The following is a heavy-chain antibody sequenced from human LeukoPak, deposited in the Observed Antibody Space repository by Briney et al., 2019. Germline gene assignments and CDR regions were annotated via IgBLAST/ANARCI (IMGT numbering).Heavy chain of an antibody. CDR2: ISWNSAKI. CDR1: GFTFDDYA. J-gene: IGHJ4*02. CDR3: AKDKYTSGWPVFDY. Sequence: GRSLRLSCAASGFTFDDYAMHWVRQVPGKGLEWASGISWNSAKIGYADSVKGRFTISRDNAKNSLYLQMNSLRAEDTALYYCAKDKYTSGWPVFDYWGQGTLVTVSS. D-gene: IGHD6-19*01. V-gene: IGHV3-9*01.